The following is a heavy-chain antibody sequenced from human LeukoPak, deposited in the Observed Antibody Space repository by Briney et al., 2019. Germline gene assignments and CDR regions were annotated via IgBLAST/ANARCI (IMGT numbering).Heavy chain of an antibody. D-gene: IGHD3-10*01. J-gene: IGHJ4*02. CDR3: ATDLAMVRGVIGGDY. CDR1: GYTFTSYG. Sequence: ASVKVSCKASGYTFTSYGISWVRQAPGQGLEWMGWIGAYNGNTNYAQKLQGRVTMTTDTSTSTAYMELSSLTSDDTAVYYCATDLAMVRGVIGGDYWGQGTLVTVSS. CDR2: IGAYNGNT. V-gene: IGHV1-18*01.